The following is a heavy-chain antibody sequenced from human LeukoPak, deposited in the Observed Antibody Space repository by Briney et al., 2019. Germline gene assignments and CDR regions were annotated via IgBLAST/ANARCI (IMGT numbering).Heavy chain of an antibody. CDR1: GGSISSGYYY. D-gene: IGHD3-22*01. J-gene: IGHJ4*02. CDR3: ARDGDDSSGYYSYIDS. CDR2: IYYSGST. V-gene: IGHV4-30-4*01. Sequence: SETLSLTCPVSGGSISSGYYYWSWIRQPPGKGLEWIGYIYYSGSTYYNPSLNSRVTISVDTSKNQFSLKLSSVTAADTAVYYCARDGDDSSGYYSYIDSWGQGTLVTVSS.